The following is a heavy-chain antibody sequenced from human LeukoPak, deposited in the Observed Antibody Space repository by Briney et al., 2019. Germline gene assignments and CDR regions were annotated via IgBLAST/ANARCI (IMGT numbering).Heavy chain of an antibody. CDR1: GASIRRTSYY. Sequence: SETLSLTCTVSGASIRRTSYYWGWIRQPPGKGLEWIGTIYNSGSAYYNPSLKSRVTISVDTSKNQFSLKVSSVTAADTAVYYCASGSGYFFDYWGQGTLATVSS. CDR3: ASGSGYFFDY. CDR2: IYNSGSA. D-gene: IGHD1-14*01. V-gene: IGHV4-39*01. J-gene: IGHJ4*02.